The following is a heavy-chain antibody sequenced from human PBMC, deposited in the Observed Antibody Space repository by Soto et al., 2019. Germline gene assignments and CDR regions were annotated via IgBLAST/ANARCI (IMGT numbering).Heavy chain of an antibody. CDR1: GFTFSSYA. J-gene: IGHJ3*02. CDR3: ARDIRVGRVLYQPTWENDAFDI. CDR2: ISYDGSNK. Sequence: GGSLRLSCAASGFTFSSYAMHWVRQAPGKGLEWVAVISYDGSNKYYADSVKGRFTISRDNSKNTLNPQMNGLRAEDTAVYYCARDIRVGRVLYQPTWENDAFDIWGQGTMVTVSS. V-gene: IGHV3-30-3*01. D-gene: IGHD1-26*01.